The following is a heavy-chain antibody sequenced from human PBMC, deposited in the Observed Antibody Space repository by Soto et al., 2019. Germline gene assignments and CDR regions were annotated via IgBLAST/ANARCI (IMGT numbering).Heavy chain of an antibody. CDR2: ISYDGSNK. V-gene: IGHV3-30-3*01. CDR3: VRDGAPLSSSWYAYFDY. D-gene: IGHD6-13*01. J-gene: IGHJ4*02. CDR1: GFTFSSYA. Sequence: GGSLRLSCAASGFTFSSYAMHWVRQAPGKGLEWVAVISYDGSNKYYADSVKGRFTISRDNSKNTLYLQMNSLRAEDTAVYYCVRDGAPLSSSWYAYFDYWGQGTLVTVSS.